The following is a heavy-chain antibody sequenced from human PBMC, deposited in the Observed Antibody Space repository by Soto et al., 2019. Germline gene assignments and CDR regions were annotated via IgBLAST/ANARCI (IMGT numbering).Heavy chain of an antibody. J-gene: IGHJ6*02. Sequence: GGSVRLSCAASGFTFSSYSMNWVRQAPGKGLEWVSSISSSSSYIYYADSVKGRFTISRDNAKNSLYLQMNSLRAEDTAVYYCARERTYYYDSSGYPGRSYYYYGMDVWGQGTTVTVSS. V-gene: IGHV3-21*01. CDR3: ARERTYYYDSSGYPGRSYYYYGMDV. CDR1: GFTFSSYS. D-gene: IGHD3-22*01. CDR2: ISSSSSYI.